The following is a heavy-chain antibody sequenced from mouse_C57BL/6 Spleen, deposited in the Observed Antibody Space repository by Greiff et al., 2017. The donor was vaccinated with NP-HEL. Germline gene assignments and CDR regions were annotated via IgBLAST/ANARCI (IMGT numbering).Heavy chain of an antibody. CDR1: GFSFNTYA. J-gene: IGHJ4*01. V-gene: IGHV10-1*01. CDR2: IRSKSNNYAT. D-gene: IGHD2-14*01. CDR3: VRRGGYDDAMDY. Sequence: DAGGGLVQPKGSLKLSCAASGFSFNTYAMNWVRQAPGKGLEWVARIRSKSNNYATYYADSVKDRFTISRDDSESMLYLQMNNLKTEDTAMYYCVRRGGYDDAMDYWGQGTSVTVSS.